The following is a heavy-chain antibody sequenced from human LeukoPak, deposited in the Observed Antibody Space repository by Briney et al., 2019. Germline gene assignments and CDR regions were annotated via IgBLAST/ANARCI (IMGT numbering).Heavy chain of an antibody. CDR1: GYTFRSYA. D-gene: IGHD2-8*01. Sequence: QPGGSLRLSCAASGYTFRSYAMSWVRQAPGKGLEWVSTINGGGGSTYYADSVKGRFTISRDNSKNTLYLQMNSLRAEDTAVYYCATEVLLMVYAPGYWGQGTLVTVSS. V-gene: IGHV3-23*01. CDR2: INGGGGST. CDR3: ATEVLLMVYAPGY. J-gene: IGHJ4*02.